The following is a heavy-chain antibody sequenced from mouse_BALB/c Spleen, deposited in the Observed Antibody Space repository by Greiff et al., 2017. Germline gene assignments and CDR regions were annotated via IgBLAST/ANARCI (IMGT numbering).Heavy chain of an antibody. J-gene: IGHJ4*01. Sequence: EVQLQESGPGLVKPSQSLSLTCSVTGYSITSGYYWNWIRQFPGNKLEWMGYISYDGSNNYNPSLKNRISITRDTSKNQFFLKLNSVTTEDTATYYCARGGLPLAMDYWGQGTSVTVSS. CDR2: ISYDGSN. CDR1: GYSITSGYY. CDR3: ARGGLPLAMDY. D-gene: IGHD3-1*01. V-gene: IGHV3-6*02.